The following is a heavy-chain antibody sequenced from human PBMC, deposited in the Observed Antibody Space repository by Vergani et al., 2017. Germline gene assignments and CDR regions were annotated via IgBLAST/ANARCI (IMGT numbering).Heavy chain of an antibody. D-gene: IGHD3-3*01. CDR3: ARAVAGYDFWGRISFNWFDP. J-gene: IGHJ5*02. CDR1: GGPISSYY. V-gene: IGHV4-59*01. Sequence: QVQLQESGPGLVKPSETLSLTCTVSGGPISSYYWSWVRQPPGKGLEWVGYIYYSGSTNYHPSLKSRVTISVDTSQNQFSLKLSSVTDADTDVYYCARAVAGYDFWGRISFNWFDPWSQGTLVTVSS. CDR2: IYYSGST.